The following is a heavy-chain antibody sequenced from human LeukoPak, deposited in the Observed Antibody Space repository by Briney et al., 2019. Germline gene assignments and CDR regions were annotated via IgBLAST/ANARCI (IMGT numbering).Heavy chain of an antibody. CDR2: IYPGDPDT. Sequence: GESLKISCKVSGYSLSNYWIGWVRQMPGRGLEWMGIIYPGDPDTRYSPSFQGQVTFSADKSISTAYLQWNSLKASDTAMYYCARYNTGYYYFDFWGPGTLVTVSS. V-gene: IGHV5-51*01. CDR3: ARYNTGYYYFDF. CDR1: GYSLSNYW. J-gene: IGHJ4*02. D-gene: IGHD5-12*01.